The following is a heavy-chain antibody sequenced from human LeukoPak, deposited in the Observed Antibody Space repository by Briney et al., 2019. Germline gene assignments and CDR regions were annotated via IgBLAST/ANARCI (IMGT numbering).Heavy chain of an antibody. CDR3: AKEGGFYRPLDY. Sequence: SETLSLTCGVSGGSVSSTNWWTWIRQPPGKGLEWIGEVHLDGRTNFNPSLKSRLTMSVDLSENHVSLKLTSVTAADTAVYYCAKEGGFYRPLDYSGQGTLVTVSS. CDR1: GGSVSSTNW. J-gene: IGHJ4*02. CDR2: VHLDGRT. D-gene: IGHD6-25*01. V-gene: IGHV4-4*02.